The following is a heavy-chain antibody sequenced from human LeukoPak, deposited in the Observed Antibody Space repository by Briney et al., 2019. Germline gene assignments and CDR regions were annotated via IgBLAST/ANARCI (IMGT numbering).Heavy chain of an antibody. V-gene: IGHV4-59*01. J-gene: IGHJ4*02. CDR2: IYYSGST. D-gene: IGHD2-2*01. CDR3: AISSTSVTWYY. Sequence: SETLSLTCTVSGDSISSYYWSWIRQPPGKGLEWIGYIYYSGSTNYNPSLKSRVTISVDTSKNQFSLKLSSVTAADTAVYYCAISSTSVTWYYWGQGTLVTVSS. CDR1: GDSISSYY.